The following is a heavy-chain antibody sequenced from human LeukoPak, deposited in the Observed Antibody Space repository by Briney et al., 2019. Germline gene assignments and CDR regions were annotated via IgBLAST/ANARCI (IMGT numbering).Heavy chain of an antibody. CDR3: ARDNGGTAMAYYYYYYMDV. CDR2: IDPNGGGT. Sequence: ASVKVSCKASGYTFAGYYMHWVRQAPGQGLEWMGWIDPNGGGTNYAQKFQGRVTMTRDTSISTAYMELSRLRSEDTAVYYCARDNGGTAMAYYYYYYMDVWGKGTTVTISS. D-gene: IGHD5-18*01. CDR1: GYTFAGYY. V-gene: IGHV1-2*02. J-gene: IGHJ6*03.